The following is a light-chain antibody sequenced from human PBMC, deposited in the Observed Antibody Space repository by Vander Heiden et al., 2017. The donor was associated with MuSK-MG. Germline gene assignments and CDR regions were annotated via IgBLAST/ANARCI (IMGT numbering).Light chain of an antibody. J-gene: IGKJ5*01. CDR3: RQALQTPLT. CDR2: LGS. CDR1: QSLLHSNGYNY. V-gene: IGKV2-28*01. Sequence: DIVMTQSPLSLPVTPGEPASIACRSSQSLLHSNGYNYLDWYLQKPGQSPQLLVYLGSNRASGVPDRFSGSGSGSDFTLKISRVEAEDVVFYSCRQALQTPLTFGQGTRLEIK.